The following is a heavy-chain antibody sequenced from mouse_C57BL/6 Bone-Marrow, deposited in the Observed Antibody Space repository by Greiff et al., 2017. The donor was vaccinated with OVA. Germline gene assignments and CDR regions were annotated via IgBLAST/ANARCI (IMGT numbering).Heavy chain of an antibody. V-gene: IGHV1-19*01. CDR3: AVELRLRYY. CDR2: INPYNGGT. J-gene: IGHJ2*01. D-gene: IGHD3-2*02. Sequence: VQLQQSGPVLVKPGASVKMSCKASGYTFTDYYMNWVKQSHGKSLEWIGVINPYNGGTSYNQKFKGKATLTVDKSSSTAYMELNSLTSEDSAVYYCAVELRLRYYWGQGTTLTVSS. CDR1: GYTFTDYY.